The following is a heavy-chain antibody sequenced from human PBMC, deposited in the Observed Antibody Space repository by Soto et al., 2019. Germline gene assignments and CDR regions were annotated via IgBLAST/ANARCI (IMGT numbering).Heavy chain of an antibody. D-gene: IGHD1-26*01. CDR3: ARERYSGSHIAAYYYYGMDV. J-gene: IGHJ6*02. Sequence: PSETLSLTCAVSGGSISSSSYYWGWIRQPPGKGLEWIGSIYYSGSTYYNPSLKSRVAISVDTSKNQFSLKLSSVTAADTAVYYCARERYSGSHIAAYYYYGMDVWGQGTTVTVSS. V-gene: IGHV4-39*02. CDR1: GGSISSSSYY. CDR2: IYYSGST.